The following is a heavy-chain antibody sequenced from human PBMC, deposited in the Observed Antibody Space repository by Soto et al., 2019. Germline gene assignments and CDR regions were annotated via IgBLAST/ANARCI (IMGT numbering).Heavy chain of an antibody. Sequence: SVKVSCKASGGTFSSYAISWVRQAPGLWLVLMGGIIPIFGTSNYAQKFQGRVTITADDSTSIAYMELSSLRSEDTVVYYCARVVVGATTGYFQHWGQGTLVTVSS. J-gene: IGHJ1*01. CDR1: GGTFSSYA. V-gene: IGHV1-69*13. CDR2: IIPIFGTS. CDR3: ARVVVGATTGYFQH. D-gene: IGHD1-26*01.